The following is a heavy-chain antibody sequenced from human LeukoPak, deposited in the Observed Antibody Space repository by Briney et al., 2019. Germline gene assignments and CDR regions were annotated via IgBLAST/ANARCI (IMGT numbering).Heavy chain of an antibody. CDR2: INHSGST. CDR1: GGSFSGYY. J-gene: IGHJ6*03. D-gene: IGHD2-15*01. Sequence: SETLSLTCAVYGGSFSGYYWSWIRQPPGKGLEWIGEINHSGSTNYNPSLKSRVTISVDTSKNQFSLKLSSVTAADTAVYYCARIGTPDYYYYYMDVWGKGTTVTVSS. V-gene: IGHV4-34*01. CDR3: ARIGTPDYYYYYMDV.